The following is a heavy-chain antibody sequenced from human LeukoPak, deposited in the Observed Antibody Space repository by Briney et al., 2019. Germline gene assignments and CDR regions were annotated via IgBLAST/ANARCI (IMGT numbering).Heavy chain of an antibody. V-gene: IGHV4-59*01. CDR1: GGSIKNYY. Sequence: PSETLSLTCSVSGGSIKNYYWSWIRQPPGKGLEWIGYLYYSGSNNYNPSLKSRVTISVDMSKNQFSLKLSSVTAADTAVYYCARFRGSAKGDYWGQGTLVTVSS. J-gene: IGHJ4*02. D-gene: IGHD3-10*01. CDR2: LYYSGSN. CDR3: ARFRGSAKGDY.